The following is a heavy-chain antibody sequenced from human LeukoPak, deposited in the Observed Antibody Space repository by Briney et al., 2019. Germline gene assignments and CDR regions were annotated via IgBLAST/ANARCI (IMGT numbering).Heavy chain of an antibody. CDR3: AKEGGYGDFDY. CDR2: ISTSGSTI. Sequence: GGSLRLSCAASGFTFSDYYMSWIRQAPGKGLEWVSYISTSGSTIYYADSVKGRFTISRDNAKNSLYLQMNSLRVEDTAVYYCAKEGGYGDFDYWGQGTLVTVSS. J-gene: IGHJ4*02. V-gene: IGHV3-11*04. D-gene: IGHD4-17*01. CDR1: GFTFSDYY.